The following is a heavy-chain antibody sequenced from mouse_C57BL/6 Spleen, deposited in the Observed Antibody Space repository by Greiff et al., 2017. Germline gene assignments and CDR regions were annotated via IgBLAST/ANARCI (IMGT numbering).Heavy chain of an antibody. CDR1: GYTFTDYY. CDR3: ARDYGYDSAY. Sequence: EVQLQQSGPELVKPGASVKISCKASGYTFTDYYMNWVKQSHGKSLEWIGDINPNNGGTSYNQKFKGKATLTVDKSSSTAYMALRSLTSEDSAVYYCARDYGYDSAYWGQGTLVTVSA. CDR2: INPNNGGT. V-gene: IGHV1-26*01. D-gene: IGHD2-2*01. J-gene: IGHJ3*01.